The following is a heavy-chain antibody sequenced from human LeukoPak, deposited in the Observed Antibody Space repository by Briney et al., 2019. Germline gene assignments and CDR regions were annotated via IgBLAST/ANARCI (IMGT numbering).Heavy chain of an antibody. CDR3: ARSVSSDSSSWTYYYYYYMDV. Sequence: GGSLRLSCAASGFTVSSNYMSWVRQGPGKGLECVSVISNDGDTYYADSVKGRFTISRDNSKNTLYLQMNSLRAEDTAVYYCARSVSSDSSSWTYYYYYYMDVWGKGTTVTISS. V-gene: IGHV3-66*01. D-gene: IGHD6-13*01. J-gene: IGHJ6*03. CDR1: GFTVSSNY. CDR2: ISNDGDT.